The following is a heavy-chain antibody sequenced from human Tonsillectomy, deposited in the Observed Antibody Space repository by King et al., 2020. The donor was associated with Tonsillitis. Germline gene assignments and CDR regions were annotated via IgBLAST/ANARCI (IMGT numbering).Heavy chain of an antibody. V-gene: IGHV3-73*02. CDR2: IRSKANSYAT. J-gene: IGHJ3*02. CDR1: GFTFSGSA. D-gene: IGHD3-16*01. Sequence: EVQLVESGGGLVQPGGSLKLSCAASGFTFSGSAMHLVRQASGKGLEWVGRIRSKANSYATAYAASVKGRFTISRDDSKNTAYLQMNSLKTEDTAVYYCISSPGGAFDIWGQGTMVTVSS. CDR3: ISSPGGAFDI.